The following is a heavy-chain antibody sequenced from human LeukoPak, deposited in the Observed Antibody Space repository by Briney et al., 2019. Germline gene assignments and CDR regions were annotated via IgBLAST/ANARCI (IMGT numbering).Heavy chain of an antibody. CDR1: GFTFSSYA. D-gene: IGHD2-2*01. CDR3: AKKYCSSTSCYAYYYYGMDV. J-gene: IGHJ6*02. Sequence: GGSLRLSCAASGFTFSSYAMSWVRQAPGKGLEWVSAISGSGGSTYYADSVKGRFTISRDNYKNTLYLQMNSLRAEDTAVYYCAKKYCSSTSCYAYYYYGMDVWGQGTTVTVSS. V-gene: IGHV3-23*01. CDR2: ISGSGGST.